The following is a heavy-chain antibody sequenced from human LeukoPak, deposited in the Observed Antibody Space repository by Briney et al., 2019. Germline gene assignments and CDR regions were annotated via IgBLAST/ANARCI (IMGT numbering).Heavy chain of an antibody. V-gene: IGHV3-74*01. CDR1: GFSFSSYW. D-gene: IGHD2-2*01. CDR3: ARGNIGYCSSTSCYEGDY. CDR2: INSDGSST. Sequence: GGSLRLSCAASGFSFSSYWMHWVRQAPGKGLVWVSRINSDGSSTSYADSVEGRFTISRDNAKNTLYLQMNSLRVEDTAVYYCARGNIGYCSSTSCYEGDYWGQGTLVTVSS. J-gene: IGHJ4*02.